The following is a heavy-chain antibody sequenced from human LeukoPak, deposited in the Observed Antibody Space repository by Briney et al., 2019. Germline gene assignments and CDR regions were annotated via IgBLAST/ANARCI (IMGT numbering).Heavy chain of an antibody. CDR1: GYTFTGYY. J-gene: IGHJ6*03. D-gene: IGHD3-10*01. CDR2: INPNSGGT. CDR3: AKEPYDSGSFRTDYYYMDV. Sequence: ASVKVSCKASGYTFTGYYMHWVRQAPGQGLEWMGWINPNSGGTNYAQKFQGRVTVTRDTSISTAYMELSRLRSDDTAVYYCAKEPYDSGSFRTDYYYMDVWGKGTTITISS. V-gene: IGHV1-2*02.